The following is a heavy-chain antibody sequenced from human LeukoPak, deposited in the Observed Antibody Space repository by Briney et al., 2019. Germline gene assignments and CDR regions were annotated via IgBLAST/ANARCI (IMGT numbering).Heavy chain of an antibody. Sequence: GGSLRLSCAASEFSLGSNYMTSVRQAPGKGLEWVSLIYSGGSTYYADSVKGRFTISRDNSKNTLYLQMNSLRAEDTAVYYCARGPSGYHNNGGQGTLVTVSS. D-gene: IGHD5-12*01. CDR2: IYSGGST. CDR3: ARGPSGYHNN. J-gene: IGHJ4*02. CDR1: EFSLGSNY. V-gene: IGHV3-66*01.